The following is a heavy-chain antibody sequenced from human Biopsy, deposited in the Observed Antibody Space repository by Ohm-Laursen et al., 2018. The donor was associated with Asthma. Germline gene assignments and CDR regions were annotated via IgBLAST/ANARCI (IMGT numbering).Heavy chain of an antibody. J-gene: IGHJ3*02. CDR2: IFYSGGT. Sequence: SQTLSLTCAASGGSISSGGYSWNWIRQPPGKGLEWIGYIFYSGGTYYNPSLKSRVTISVDRSTKQISLKVRSGTAADTAVYFCARGAYYEDSNGYHGAFDIWGQGAMVTVSS. D-gene: IGHD3-22*01. V-gene: IGHV4-30-2*01. CDR1: GGSISSGGYS. CDR3: ARGAYYEDSNGYHGAFDI.